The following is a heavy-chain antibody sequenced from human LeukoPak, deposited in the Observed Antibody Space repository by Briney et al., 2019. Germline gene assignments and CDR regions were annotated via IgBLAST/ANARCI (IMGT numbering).Heavy chain of an antibody. CDR1: GFTFSSYS. CDR2: IRSSSTYI. J-gene: IGHJ4*02. CDR3: TTQYSSGPPGY. D-gene: IGHD6-19*01. V-gene: IGHV3-21*04. Sequence: PGGSLRLSCAASGFTFSSYSMNWVRQAPGKGLEWVSFIRSSSTYISYSDSVKGRFTISRDNANNSLYLQMNSLRAEDTAVYYCTTQYSSGPPGYWGQGTLVTVSS.